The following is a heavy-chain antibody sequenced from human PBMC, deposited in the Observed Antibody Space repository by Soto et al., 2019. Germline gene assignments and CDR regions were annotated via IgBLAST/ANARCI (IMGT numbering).Heavy chain of an antibody. Sequence: SETLSLTCAVYGGSFSGYYWSWIRQPPGKGLEWIGEINHSGSTNYNPSLKSRVTISVDTSKNQFSLKLSSVTAADTAVYYCARRHDFWSGSSYYYMDVWGKGTLVTVSS. D-gene: IGHD3-3*01. J-gene: IGHJ6*03. CDR2: INHSGST. V-gene: IGHV4-34*01. CDR3: ARRHDFWSGSSYYYMDV. CDR1: GGSFSGYY.